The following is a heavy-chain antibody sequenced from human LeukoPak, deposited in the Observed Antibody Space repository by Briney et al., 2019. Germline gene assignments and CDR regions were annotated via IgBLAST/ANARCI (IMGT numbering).Heavy chain of an antibody. CDR1: GGTFSNYG. Sequence: SVKVSCKASGGTFSNYGVSWVRQAPGQGLEWIGGIIPIFGSAKYARKFRGRVTITTEESTNTAHMELSSLRSEDTAVYYCARDLSGNFYDSSGSYPLGYWGPGTLVTVSS. CDR3: ARDLSGNFYDSSGSYPLGY. V-gene: IGHV1-69*05. D-gene: IGHD3-22*01. J-gene: IGHJ4*02. CDR2: IIPIFGSA.